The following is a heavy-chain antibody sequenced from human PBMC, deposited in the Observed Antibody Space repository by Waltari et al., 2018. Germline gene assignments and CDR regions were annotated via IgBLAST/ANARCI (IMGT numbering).Heavy chain of an antibody. CDR1: GGTFSSYA. D-gene: IGHD1-1*01. CDR2: IIPILGTA. CDR3: EMGWNDGSADFDY. V-gene: IGHV1-69*08. J-gene: IGHJ4*02. Sequence: QVQLVQSGAEVKKPGSSVKVSCKASGGTFSSYAISWVRQAPGQGLEWMGRIIPILGTANYAQKFQGRVTITADKSTSTAYMELSSLRSEDTAVYYCEMGWNDGSADFDYWGQGTLVTVSS.